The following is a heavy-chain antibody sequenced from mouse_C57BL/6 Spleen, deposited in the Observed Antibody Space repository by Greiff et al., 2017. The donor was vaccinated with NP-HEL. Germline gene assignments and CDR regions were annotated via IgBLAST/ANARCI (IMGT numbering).Heavy chain of an antibody. CDR2: ISYDGSN. D-gene: IGHD2-4*01. CDR1: GYSITSGYY. J-gene: IGHJ4*01. V-gene: IGHV3-6*01. Sequence: EVQLQESGPGLVKPSQSLSLTCSVTGYSITSGYYWNWIRQFPGNKLEWMGYISYDGSNNYNPSLKNRISITRDTSKNQFFLKLNSVTTEDTATYYCARDRYDYDGRAFDYWGQGTSVTVSS. CDR3: ARDRYDYDGRAFDY.